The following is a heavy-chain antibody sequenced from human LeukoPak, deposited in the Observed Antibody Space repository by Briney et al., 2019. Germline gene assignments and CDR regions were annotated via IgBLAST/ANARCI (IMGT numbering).Heavy chain of an antibody. V-gene: IGHV3-23*01. J-gene: IGHJ4*02. CDR1: GFTFSSYA. D-gene: IGHD6-19*01. Sequence: PGGSLRLSCAASGFTFSSYAMSWVRQAPGKGLQWVSAIIPSGGSTYYADSVKGRFTISRDNSKNTLYLQMNSLRAEDTAVYYCAKGYSSVWYSHFDYWGQGTLVTVSS. CDR3: AKGYSSVWYSHFDY. CDR2: IIPSGGST.